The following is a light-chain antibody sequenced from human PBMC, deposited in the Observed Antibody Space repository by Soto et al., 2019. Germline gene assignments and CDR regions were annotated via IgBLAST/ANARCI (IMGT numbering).Light chain of an antibody. J-gene: IGKJ2*01. CDR2: GAS. V-gene: IGKV3-20*01. CDR3: QQYVTSPYT. CDR1: QSVSSNY. Sequence: EIVLTQSPATLSLSPGERATLSCRASQSVSSNYLAWYQQKPGQAPRLLIYGASSRATGIPDRFSGSGSGTDFTLTISRLEPEDFALYFCQQYVTSPYTFGQGTKLEI.